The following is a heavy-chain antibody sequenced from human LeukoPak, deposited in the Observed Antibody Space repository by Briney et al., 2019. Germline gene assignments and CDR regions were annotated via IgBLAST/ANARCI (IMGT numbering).Heavy chain of an antibody. CDR3: ARVDSSGWYGMDV. CDR2: IYSGGST. Sequence: GGSLRLSCAASGFTVSSNYMSWVRQAPGKGLEWVSVIYSGGSTYYADSVKGRFTISRDNSKNTLYLQMNSLRAEDTAVYYCARVDSSGWYGMDVWGQGTTVTVSS. J-gene: IGHJ6*02. CDR1: GFTVSSNY. V-gene: IGHV3-66*01. D-gene: IGHD6-19*01.